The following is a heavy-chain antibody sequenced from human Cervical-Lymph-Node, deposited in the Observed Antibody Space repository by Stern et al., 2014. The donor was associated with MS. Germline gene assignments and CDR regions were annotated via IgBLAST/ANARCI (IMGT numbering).Heavy chain of an antibody. D-gene: IGHD2-2*01. CDR2: IYWDDSK. V-gene: IGHV2-5*02. J-gene: IGHJ4*02. CDR3: ATHAPGVVPAALDY. CDR1: GFSLSTSGVG. Sequence: QVTLRESGPTLVKPTQTLTLTCTFSGFSLSTSGVGVGWIRQPPGKALEWLAFIYWDDSKRYSPSLKNRLTITKESSKTQVVLTMNNMDPVNTATFYCATHAPGVVPAALDYWGQGTLVTVS.